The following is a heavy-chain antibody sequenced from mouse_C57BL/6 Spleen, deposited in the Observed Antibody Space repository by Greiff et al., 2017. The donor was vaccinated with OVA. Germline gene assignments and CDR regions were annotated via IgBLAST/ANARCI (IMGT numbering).Heavy chain of an antibody. V-gene: IGHV1-80*01. CDR3: SRSHYSNYDYYALDY. CDR1: GYAFSSYW. D-gene: IGHD2-5*01. CDR2: IYPGDGDT. Sequence: QVQLQQSGAELVKPGASVKISCKASGYAFSSYWMNWVKQRPGQGLEWIGQIYPGDGDTNYTGKFKGKATLTADKSSSTAYMHLSRLTSADTAVYFCSRSHYSNYDYYALDYWGQGTTLTVSS. J-gene: IGHJ4*01.